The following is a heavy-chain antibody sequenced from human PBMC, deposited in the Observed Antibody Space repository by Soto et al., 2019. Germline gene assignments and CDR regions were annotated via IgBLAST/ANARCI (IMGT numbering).Heavy chain of an antibody. J-gene: IGHJ5*02. V-gene: IGHV4-39*01. CDR3: ARHRARNWFDP. D-gene: IGHD6-6*01. CDR2: IYYSGST. CDR1: GGAIISSSYY. Sequence: SETLSLTCIVSGGAIISSSYYFVWIRQPPGRGLEWIGSIYYSGSTYYNPSLKSRVTISVDTSKNQFSLKLSSVTAADTAVFYCARHRARNWFDPWGQGTLVTVSS.